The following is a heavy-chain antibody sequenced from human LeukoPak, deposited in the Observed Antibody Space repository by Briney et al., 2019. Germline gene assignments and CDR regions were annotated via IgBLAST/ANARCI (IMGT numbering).Heavy chain of an antibody. CDR2: IYYSGST. CDR1: GGSISSYY. D-gene: IGHD3-22*01. CDR3: ARGYSSGYYGFDY. V-gene: IGHV4-59*01. Sequence: SQTLSLTCTVSGGSISSYYWSWIRQPPGKGLEWIGYIYYSGSTNYNPSLKSRVTISVDTSKNQFSLKLSSVTAADTAVYYCARGYSSGYYGFDYWGQGTLVTVSS. J-gene: IGHJ4*02.